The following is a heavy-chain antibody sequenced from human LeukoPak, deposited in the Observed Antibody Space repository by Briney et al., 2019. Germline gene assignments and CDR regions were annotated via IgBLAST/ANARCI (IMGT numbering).Heavy chain of an antibody. CDR1: GYTFTGYY. V-gene: IGHV1-2*02. D-gene: IGHD3-3*01. CDR3: ARGEDYDFWSGLFDY. CDR2: INPNSGGT. J-gene: IGHJ4*02. Sequence: ASVKVSRKASGYTFTGYYMHWVRQAPGQGLEWVGWINPNSGGTNYAQKFQGRVTMTRDTPISTAYMELSRLRSDDTAVYYCARGEDYDFWSGLFDYWGQGTLVTVSS.